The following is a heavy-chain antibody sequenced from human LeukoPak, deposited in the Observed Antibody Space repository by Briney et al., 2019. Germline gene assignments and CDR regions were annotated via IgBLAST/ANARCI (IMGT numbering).Heavy chain of an antibody. CDR1: GYTFTSYG. CDR3: AKENYPSSSWYGYGMDV. Sequence: ASVKVSCKASGYTFTSYGISWVRQAPGQGLEWMGWISAYNGNTNYAQKLQGRVTMTTDTSTSTAYMELRSLRSDDTAVYYCAKENYPSSSWYGYGMDVWGQGTPVTVSS. V-gene: IGHV1-18*01. J-gene: IGHJ6*02. CDR2: ISAYNGNT. D-gene: IGHD6-13*01.